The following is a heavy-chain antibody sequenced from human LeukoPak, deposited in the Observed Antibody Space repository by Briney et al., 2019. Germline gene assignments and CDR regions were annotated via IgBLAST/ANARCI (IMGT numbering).Heavy chain of an antibody. J-gene: IGHJ6*02. CDR3: ARGYYYDSGGYPLDYYYYGMDV. CDR2: ISYDGSNK. CDR1: GFTFSSYA. D-gene: IGHD3-22*01. V-gene: IGHV3-30-3*01. Sequence: PGGSLRLSCAASGFTFSSYAMHWVRQAPGKGLEWVAVISYDGSNKYYADSVKGRFTISRDNSKNTLYLQMNSLRAEDTAVYYCARGYYYDSGGYPLDYYYYGMDVWGQGTTVTVSS.